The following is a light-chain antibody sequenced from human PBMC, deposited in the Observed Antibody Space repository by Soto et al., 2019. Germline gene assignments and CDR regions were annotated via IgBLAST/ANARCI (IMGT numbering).Light chain of an antibody. CDR3: QSWGTGLYVV. CDR1: SGHSNYA. CDR2: LNSDGSH. J-gene: IGLJ2*01. Sequence: QAVLTQSPSASASLGASVKLTCTLSSGHSNYAIAWHQQQPEKGPRYLMKLNSDGSHSKGDGIPDRFSGSSSGAERYLTISRLQSEDEADYYCQSWGTGLYVVFGGGTTLTVL. V-gene: IGLV4-69*01.